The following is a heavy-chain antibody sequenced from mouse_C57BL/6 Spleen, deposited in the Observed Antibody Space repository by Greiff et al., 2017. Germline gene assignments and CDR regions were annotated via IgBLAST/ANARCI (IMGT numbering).Heavy chain of an antibody. Sequence: EVQLQQSGPELVKPGASVTISCKASGYSFTDYNMNWVKQSNGKSLEWIGVLNPNYGTTSYNQKFKGKATLTVDKSSSTAYMQLNSLTSEDSAVYYGARERDYYGSLDYWGQGTTLTVSS. CDR2: LNPNYGTT. J-gene: IGHJ2*01. D-gene: IGHD1-1*01. CDR1: GYSFTDYN. V-gene: IGHV1-39*01. CDR3: ARERDYYGSLDY.